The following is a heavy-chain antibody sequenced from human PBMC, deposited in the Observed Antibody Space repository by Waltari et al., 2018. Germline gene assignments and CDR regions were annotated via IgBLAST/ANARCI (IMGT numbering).Heavy chain of an antibody. CDR3: ARDMAGGGGTSGWIDF. V-gene: IGHV3-43D*03. D-gene: IGHD3-16*01. CDR2: ISWNSGSI. CDR1: GFRFDDYA. J-gene: IGHJ4*02. Sequence: EMRLVESGGAVTQPGRSLRLYCVAAGFRFDDYAMHWVRQVPGKGLEWVSLISWNSGSIFYSDSLKSRVTISRDNSRNSLHLHINNLRSEDTALYFCARDMAGGGGTSGWIDFWGQGTLVTVSS.